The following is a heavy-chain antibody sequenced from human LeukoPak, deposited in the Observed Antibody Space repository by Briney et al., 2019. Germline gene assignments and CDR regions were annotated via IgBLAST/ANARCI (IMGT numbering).Heavy chain of an antibody. Sequence: PGGSLRLSCAASGFTFSSYAMSWVRQAPGKGLEWVSGISGSGGNTYYADSVKGRFTISRDYSKNTLYLQMNSLRAEDTAVYYCAKIPVSYSSGWSNFDYWGQGTLVTVTS. V-gene: IGHV3-23*01. CDR1: GFTFSSYA. J-gene: IGHJ4*02. CDR2: ISGSGGNT. D-gene: IGHD6-19*01. CDR3: AKIPVSYSSGWSNFDY.